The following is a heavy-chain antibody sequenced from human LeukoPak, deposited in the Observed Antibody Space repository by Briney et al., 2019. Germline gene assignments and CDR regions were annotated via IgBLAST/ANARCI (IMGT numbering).Heavy chain of an antibody. CDR1: GFTVSSNY. Sequence: PGGSLRLSCAASGFTVSSNYMSWVRQAPGKGLEWVSVIYSGATTYYADSVKGRFTISRDDSKNTLYLQMNSLRAEDTAVYYCARGESGSYHFDYWGQGTLVTVSS. CDR2: IYSGATT. J-gene: IGHJ4*02. D-gene: IGHD1-26*01. CDR3: ARGESGSYHFDY. V-gene: IGHV3-53*01.